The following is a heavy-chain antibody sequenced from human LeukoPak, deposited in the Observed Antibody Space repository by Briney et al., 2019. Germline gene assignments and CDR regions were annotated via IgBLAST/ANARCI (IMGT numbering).Heavy chain of an antibody. V-gene: IGHV1-69*13. CDR3: ARGGGYSPHFDY. Sequence: SVTVSCKASGGTFSSYAISWVRQAPGQGLEWMGGIIPIFGTANYAQKFQGRVTITADESTSTAYMELSSLRSEDTAVYYCARGGGYSPHFDYWGQGTLVTVSS. CDR2: IIPIFGTA. J-gene: IGHJ4*02. CDR1: GGTFSSYA. D-gene: IGHD3-10*01.